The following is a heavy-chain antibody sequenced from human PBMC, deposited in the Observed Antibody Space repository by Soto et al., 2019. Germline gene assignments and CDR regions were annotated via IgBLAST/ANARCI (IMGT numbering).Heavy chain of an antibody. Sequence: ASVKVSCKASGYTFTSYDINWVRRATGQGLEWMGWMNPNSGNTGYAQKFQGRVTMTRNTSISTAYMELSSLRSEDTAVYYCARVKKYYYDSSGYSGAFDIWGQGTMVTVSS. J-gene: IGHJ3*02. CDR1: GYTFTSYD. CDR2: MNPNSGNT. V-gene: IGHV1-8*01. D-gene: IGHD3-22*01. CDR3: ARVKKYYYDSSGYSGAFDI.